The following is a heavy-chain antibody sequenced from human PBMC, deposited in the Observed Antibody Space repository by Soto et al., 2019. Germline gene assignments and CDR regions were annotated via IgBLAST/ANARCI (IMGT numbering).Heavy chain of an antibody. CDR3: ARVVGSSGWYKVGWFDP. V-gene: IGHV4-59*01. CDR1: GGSISRYY. J-gene: IGHJ5*02. Sequence: SEPLSLTCTVSGGSISRYYWSWIRQPPGKGLEWIGYIYYSGSTNYNPSLKSRVTISVDTSKNQFSLKLSSVTAADTAVYYCARVVGSSGWYKVGWFDPWGQGTLVTVSS. D-gene: IGHD6-19*01. CDR2: IYYSGST.